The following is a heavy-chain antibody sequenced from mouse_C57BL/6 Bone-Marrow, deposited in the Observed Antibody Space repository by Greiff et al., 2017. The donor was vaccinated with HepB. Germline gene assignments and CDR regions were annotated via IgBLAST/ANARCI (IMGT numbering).Heavy chain of an antibody. J-gene: IGHJ3*01. CDR1: GFSFNTYA. CDR2: IRSKSNNYAT. CDR3: VRPYYYGSSHSWFAY. D-gene: IGHD1-1*01. V-gene: IGHV10-1*01. Sequence: EVQLVESGGGLVQPKGSLKLSCAASGFSFNTYAMNWVRQAPGKGLEWVARIRSKSNNYATYYADSVKDRFTISRDDSESMLYLQMNNLKTEDTAMYYCVRPYYYGSSHSWFAYWGQGTLVTVSA.